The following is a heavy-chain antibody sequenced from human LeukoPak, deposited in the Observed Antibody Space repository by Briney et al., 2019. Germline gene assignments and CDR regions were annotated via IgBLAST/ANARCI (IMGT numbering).Heavy chain of an antibody. CDR3: ARAPMAEEYYYYYMDV. V-gene: IGHV1-69*13. CDR1: GGTFSSYA. D-gene: IGHD5-24*01. CDR2: IIPIFGTA. J-gene: IGHJ6*03. Sequence: GASVKVSCKASGGTFSSYAISWVRQAPGQGLEWMGGIIPIFGTANYAQKFQGRVTITADESTSTAYMELSSLRSEDTAVYYCARAPMAEEYYYYYMDVWGKGTTVTVSS.